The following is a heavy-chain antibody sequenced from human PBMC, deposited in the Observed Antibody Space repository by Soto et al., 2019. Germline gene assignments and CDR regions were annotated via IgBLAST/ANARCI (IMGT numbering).Heavy chain of an antibody. CDR3: AGGVLY. CDR2: IYYSGVT. J-gene: IGHJ4*02. V-gene: IGHV4-31*03. Sequence: QVQLLESGPGLVKPSQTLSLTCTVSGGSISIGGYYWSWIRQHPGKGLEWIGYIYYSGVTYYSPSLKSRVTISIDTSKNQFSLKLSSVTTADTAVYYCAGGVLYWGQGTLVTVSS. CDR1: GGSISIGGYY.